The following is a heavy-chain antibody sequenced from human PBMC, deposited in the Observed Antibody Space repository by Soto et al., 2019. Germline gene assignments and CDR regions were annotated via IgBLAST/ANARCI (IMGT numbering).Heavy chain of an antibody. V-gene: IGHV1-8*01. CDR1: GYTFTSYD. Sequence: ALVKVSCKASGYTFTSYDINWVRQATGQGLEWMGWMNPNSGNTGYAQKFQGRVTMTRNTSISTAYMELSSLRSEDTAVYYCARVGRRSSWYYYYYGMDVWGQGTTVTVSS. J-gene: IGHJ6*02. D-gene: IGHD6-13*01. CDR3: ARVGRRSSWYYYYYGMDV. CDR2: MNPNSGNT.